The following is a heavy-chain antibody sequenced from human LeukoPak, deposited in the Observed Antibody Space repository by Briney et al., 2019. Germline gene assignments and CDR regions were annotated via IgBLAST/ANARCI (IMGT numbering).Heavy chain of an antibody. CDR3: ANILTGYYNVDGDY. V-gene: IGHV4-61*01. CDR2: IYYSGGT. J-gene: IGHJ4*02. Sequence: SETLSLTCTVSGGSVSSGSYYWSWIRQPPGKGLEWIGYIYYSGGTNYNPSLKSRVTISVDTSKNQFSLKLSSVTAADTAVYYCANILTGYYNVDGDYWGQGTLVTVSS. D-gene: IGHD3-9*01. CDR1: GGSVSSGSYY.